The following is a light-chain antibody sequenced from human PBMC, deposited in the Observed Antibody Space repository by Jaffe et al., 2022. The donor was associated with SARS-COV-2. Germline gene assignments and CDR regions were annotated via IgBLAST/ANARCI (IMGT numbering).Light chain of an antibody. V-gene: IGKV1-5*03. CDR1: QSISNW. CDR3: QHFKGYT. CDR2: KAS. J-gene: IGKJ2*01. Sequence: DIQMTQSPSALSASVGDRVTITCRASQSISNWLAWYQKKPGKAPKLLIYKASSLKSGVPARFSGSGSGTEFTLTISSLQPDDFATYYCQHFKGYTFGQGTKLEIK.